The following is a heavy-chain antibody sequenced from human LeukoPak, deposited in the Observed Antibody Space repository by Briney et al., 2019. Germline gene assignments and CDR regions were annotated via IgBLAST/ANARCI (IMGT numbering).Heavy chain of an antibody. D-gene: IGHD5-12*01. V-gene: IGHV7-4-1*02. CDR1: GYTFTTYA. J-gene: IGHJ4*02. Sequence: GASVKVSCKASGYTFTTYAMNWVRQAPGQGLEWMGWINTNTGNPAYAQGFTGRFVFSLDTSVSTAYLQISSLKAEDTAVYYCARAFLVATTRGIIDYWGQGTLVTVSS. CDR3: ARAFLVATTRGIIDY. CDR2: INTNTGNP.